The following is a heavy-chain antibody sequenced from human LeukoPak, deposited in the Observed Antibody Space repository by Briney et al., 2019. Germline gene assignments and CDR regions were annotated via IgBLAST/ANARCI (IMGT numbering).Heavy chain of an antibody. CDR3: AKDGDYSYGFFG. CDR1: GFTVSSNY. J-gene: IGHJ4*02. D-gene: IGHD5-18*01. CDR2: IYSGGST. Sequence: GGSLRLSCATSGFTVSSNYMSWVRQAPGKGLEWVSVIYSGGSTYYADSVKGRFTIPRDNSKNTLYLQMNSLRAEDTAVYYCAKDGDYSYGFFGWGQGTLVTVSS. V-gene: IGHV3-66*01.